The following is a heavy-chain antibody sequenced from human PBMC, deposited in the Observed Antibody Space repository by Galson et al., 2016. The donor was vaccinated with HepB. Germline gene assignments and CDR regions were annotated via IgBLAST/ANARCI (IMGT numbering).Heavy chain of an antibody. CDR2: IYPGDFDT. J-gene: IGHJ5*02. CDR3: ARQYNGTFSAWFDP. CDR1: GYSFDSYW. D-gene: IGHD1-26*01. Sequence: QSGAEVKKPGESLRISCKTSGYSFDSYWVGWVRQMPGKGLEWMGIIYPGDFDTRYSPSFQGQVTISVDKSINTAYLQWSSLKASDTAMYYCARQYNGTFSAWFDPWGQGILITVSS. V-gene: IGHV5-51*01.